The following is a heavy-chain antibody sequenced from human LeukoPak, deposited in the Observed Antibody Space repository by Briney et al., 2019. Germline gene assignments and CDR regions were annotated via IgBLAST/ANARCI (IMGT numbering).Heavy chain of an antibody. Sequence: SVKGRFTISRDNSKNTLYLQMNSLRAEDTAVYYCAKGDYCDSSGLPFDPWGQGTLVTVSS. J-gene: IGHJ5*02. V-gene: IGHV3-30*02. CDR3: AKGDYCDSSGLPFDP. D-gene: IGHD3-22*01.